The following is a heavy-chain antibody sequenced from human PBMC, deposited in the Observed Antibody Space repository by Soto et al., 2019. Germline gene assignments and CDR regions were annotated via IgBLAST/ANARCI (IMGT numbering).Heavy chain of an antibody. J-gene: IGHJ4*02. Sequence: GGSLRLSCAASGFSFGAYTIHWVRQGPGERLEWVSLINWDGTTTDYADSVKGRFTVSRDNDKYSLYLQMNSLRNEDTAFYYCAKDTDYTIDYWGQGTLVTVSS. D-gene: IGHD4-4*01. V-gene: IGHV3-43*01. CDR2: INWDGTTT. CDR1: GFSFGAYT. CDR3: AKDTDYTIDY.